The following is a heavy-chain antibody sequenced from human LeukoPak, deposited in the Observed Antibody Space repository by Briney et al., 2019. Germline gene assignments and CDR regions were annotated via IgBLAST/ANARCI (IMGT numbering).Heavy chain of an antibody. V-gene: IGHV3-23*01. CDR2: ISGSDGST. D-gene: IGHD3-10*01. J-gene: IGHJ4*02. CDR1: GFRISGHA. Sequence: GGSLRLSCVASGFRISGHAMTWVRQAPGKGLEWVSSISGSDGSTYYADSVKGRFTISRDNSKNTLYLQMNSLRAEDTAVYYCAYMRGLYYGIDYWGQGTLVTVSS. CDR3: AYMRGLYYGIDY.